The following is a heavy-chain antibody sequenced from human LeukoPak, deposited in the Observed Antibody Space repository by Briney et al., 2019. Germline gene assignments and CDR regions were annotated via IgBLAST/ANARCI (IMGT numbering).Heavy chain of an antibody. CDR1: GYTFTSYY. J-gene: IGHJ6*03. CDR3: ARTYYYGSGTSFYYYMDV. Sequence: ASVKVSCKASGYTFTSYYMHWVRQAPGQGLEWMGWINPNSGGTNYAQKFQGRVTMTRDTSISTAYMELSSLRSDDSAVYYCARTYYYGSGTSFYYYMDVWGKGTTVTISS. D-gene: IGHD3-10*01. V-gene: IGHV1-2*02. CDR2: INPNSGGT.